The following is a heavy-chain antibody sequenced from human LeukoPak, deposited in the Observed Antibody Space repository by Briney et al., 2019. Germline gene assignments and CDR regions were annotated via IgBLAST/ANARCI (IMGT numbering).Heavy chain of an antibody. CDR3: AREKVWDIVVVPAAIPAFDI. CDR1: GYTFTSYD. J-gene: IGHJ3*02. D-gene: IGHD2-2*02. CDR2: IIPIFGTA. V-gene: IGHV1-69*13. Sequence: SVKVSCKASGYTFTSYDIDWVRQAPGQGLEWMGGIIPIFGTANYAQKFQGRVTITADESTGTAYMELSSLRSEDTAVYYCAREKVWDIVVVPAAIPAFDIWGQGTMVTVSS.